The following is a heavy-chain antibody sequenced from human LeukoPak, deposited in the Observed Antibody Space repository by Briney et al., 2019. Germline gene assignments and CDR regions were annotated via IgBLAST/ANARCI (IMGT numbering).Heavy chain of an antibody. CDR2: VSGSGGST. Sequence: GASLRPSWVASGFIFSSYRMSWGRQAPGKGLELVSAVSGSGGSTYYAAFVKGRFTISRDKSKNTLYLQMNSLRGEDTAVHYCANRPGWVHYAADLWGQGTLVSVSS. J-gene: IGHJ4*02. D-gene: IGHD3-16*01. CDR1: GFIFSSYR. CDR3: ANRPGWVHYAADL. V-gene: IGHV3-23*01.